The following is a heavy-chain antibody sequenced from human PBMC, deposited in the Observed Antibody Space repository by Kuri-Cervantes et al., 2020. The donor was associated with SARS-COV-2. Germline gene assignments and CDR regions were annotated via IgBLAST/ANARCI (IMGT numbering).Heavy chain of an antibody. D-gene: IGHD1-14*01. Sequence: SETLSLTCGVSGGSLRGYYWSWIRQSPGKGLEWIGELSQRGYTNYNPSLKSRVTISIDTSKRQFSLKLTSVTAADTAVYFCAKTAPTSTDAFHIWGPGTLVTVSS. CDR1: GGSLRGYY. J-gene: IGHJ3*02. V-gene: IGHV4-34*01. CDR3: AKTAPTSTDAFHI. CDR2: LSQRGYT.